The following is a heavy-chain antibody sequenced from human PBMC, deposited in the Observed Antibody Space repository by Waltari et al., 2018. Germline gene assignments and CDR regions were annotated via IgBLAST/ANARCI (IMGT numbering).Heavy chain of an antibody. CDR1: GGSIISYY. J-gene: IGHJ6*03. CDR3: ARIYGSGTFIYMDV. CDR2: LYPGATP. D-gene: IGHD3-10*01. V-gene: IGHV4-4*07. Sequence: QVQLQESGPGLVKPSETLSLTCTVSGGSIISYYWSWIRQPAGKGLEWIGRLYPGATPYYNPPPQTRIMMSVETSQNQFSLKLSSVNAADTAVYYCARIYGSGTFIYMDVWGKGTTVTVS.